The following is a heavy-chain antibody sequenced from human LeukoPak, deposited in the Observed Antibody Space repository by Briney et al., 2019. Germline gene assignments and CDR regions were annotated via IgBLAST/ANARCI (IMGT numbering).Heavy chain of an antibody. CDR3: ARLSWYYYYMDV. J-gene: IGHJ6*03. Sequence: GGSLRLSCAASGFTFSSYNMNWVRQAPGKGLEWVSSTTSSSSYIYYADSVKGRFTISRDNAKNSLYLQMNSLRAEDTALYHCARLSWYYYYMDVWGKGTTVTISS. V-gene: IGHV3-21*04. CDR1: GFTFSSYN. CDR2: TTSSSSYI. D-gene: IGHD6-13*01.